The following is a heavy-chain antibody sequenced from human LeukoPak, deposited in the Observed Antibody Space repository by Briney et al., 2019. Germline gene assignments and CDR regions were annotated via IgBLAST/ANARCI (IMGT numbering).Heavy chain of an antibody. Sequence: GGSLRLSCAASGFTFSSYSMNWVRQAPGKGLEWVSSISSSSSYIYYADSVKGRFTISRDNAKNSLYLQMNGLRAEDTAVYYCARDHVVVVPAAISYYYYYMDVWGKGTTVTISS. CDR3: ARDHVVVVPAAISYYYYYMDV. J-gene: IGHJ6*03. V-gene: IGHV3-21*01. CDR2: ISSSSSYI. CDR1: GFTFSSYS. D-gene: IGHD2-2*01.